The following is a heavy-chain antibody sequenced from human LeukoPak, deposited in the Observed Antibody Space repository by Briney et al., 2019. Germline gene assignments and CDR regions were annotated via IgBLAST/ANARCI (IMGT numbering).Heavy chain of an antibody. J-gene: IGHJ4*02. V-gene: IGHV4-34*01. CDR1: GGSFSGYY. CDR3: ARDFSSDILTGYYYFDY. Sequence: SETLSLTCAVYGGSFSGYYWSWIRQPPGKGLEWIGEINHSGSTSYNPSLKSRVTMSLDTSKKQFSFKLSSVTAADTAVYYCARDFSSDILTGYYYFDYWGQGTLVTVSS. D-gene: IGHD3-9*01. CDR2: INHSGST.